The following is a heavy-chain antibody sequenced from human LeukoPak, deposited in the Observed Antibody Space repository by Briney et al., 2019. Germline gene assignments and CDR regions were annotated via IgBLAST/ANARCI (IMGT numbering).Heavy chain of an antibody. CDR1: GFIFSSYG. CDR3: ARDGAEWGH. J-gene: IGHJ1*01. V-gene: IGHV3-33*01. CDR2: IWHDGSHE. Sequence: GGSLRLYCAASGFIFSSYGMHWVRQVPGKGLEWVAVIWHDGSHEHYADSVKGRSSISRDNSKNMLYLQMNSLRAEDTAVYYCARDGAEWGHWGQGTLVTVSS. D-gene: IGHD7-27*01.